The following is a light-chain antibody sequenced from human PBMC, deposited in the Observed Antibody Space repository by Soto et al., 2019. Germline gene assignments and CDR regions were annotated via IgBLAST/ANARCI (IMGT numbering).Light chain of an antibody. CDR1: QGILYSSNNKNY. V-gene: IGKV4-1*01. CDR2: WAS. J-gene: IGKJ1*01. Sequence: DIVMTQSPDSLAVSLGERATIKCKSSQGILYSSNNKNYLAWYQQKPGQPPKLLIYWASTRESGVPDRFSGSGSGTDFTLTISSLQAEDVAVYYCQQYYSIPWTFGQGTKVEIK. CDR3: QQYYSIPWT.